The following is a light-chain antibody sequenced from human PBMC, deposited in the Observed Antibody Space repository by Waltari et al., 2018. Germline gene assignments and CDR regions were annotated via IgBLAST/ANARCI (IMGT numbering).Light chain of an antibody. CDR1: KLGDKF. J-gene: IGLJ2*01. Sequence: SFELTQPPSVSVSPGQTATITCSGDKLGDKFAYWYQQKPGQSPVVVIYQDNKRPSGIPDRFVGSNSGNTATLTISGTQAMDEADYYCQAWASSTVIFGGGTKLTVL. V-gene: IGLV3-1*01. CDR2: QDN. CDR3: QAWASSTVI.